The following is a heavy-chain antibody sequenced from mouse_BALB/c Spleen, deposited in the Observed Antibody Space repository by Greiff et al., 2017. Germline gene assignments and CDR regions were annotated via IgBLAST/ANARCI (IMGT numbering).Heavy chain of an antibody. Sequence: EVHLVESGGDLVKPGGSLKLSCAASGFTFSSYGMSWVRQTPDKRLEWVATISSGGSYTYYPDSVKGRFTISRDNAKNTLYLQMSSLKSEDTAMYYCAREGAYYGYDKFAYWGQGTLVTVSA. CDR1: GFTFSSYG. J-gene: IGHJ3*01. V-gene: IGHV5-6*01. D-gene: IGHD2-9*01. CDR3: AREGAYYGYDKFAY. CDR2: ISSGGSYT.